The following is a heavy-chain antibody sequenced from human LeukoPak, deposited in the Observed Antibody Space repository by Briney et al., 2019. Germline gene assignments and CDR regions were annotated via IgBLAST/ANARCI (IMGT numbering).Heavy chain of an antibody. V-gene: IGHV3-21*01. CDR1: GFTFSSYS. CDR2: ISSSSSYI. Sequence: GGSLRLSCAASGFTFSSYSMNWVRQAPGKGLEWVSSISSSSSYIYYADSVKGRFTISRGNAKNSLYLQMNSLRAEDTAVYYCARLNPRYSSGRDYWGQGTLVTVSS. J-gene: IGHJ4*02. D-gene: IGHD6-19*01. CDR3: ARLNPRYSSGRDY.